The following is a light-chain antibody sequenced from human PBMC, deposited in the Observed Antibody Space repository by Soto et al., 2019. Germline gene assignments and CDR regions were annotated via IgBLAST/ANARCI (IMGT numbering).Light chain of an antibody. CDR2: LESSGSQ. Sequence: QSVLTQSSSASASLGSSVNLTCTLSSGHRSYIIAWHQQQPGKAPRFLMRLESSGSQNKGSGVPDRFSGSSSGAARYLTISNLQSEDEADYYCETWNCNTRVFGGGTKLTVL. CDR1: SGHRSYI. CDR3: ETWNCNTRV. J-gene: IGLJ3*02. V-gene: IGLV4-60*03.